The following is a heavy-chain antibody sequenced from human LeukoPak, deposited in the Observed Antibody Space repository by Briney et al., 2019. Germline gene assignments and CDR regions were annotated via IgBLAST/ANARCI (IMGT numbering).Heavy chain of an antibody. J-gene: IGHJ3*02. CDR3: ARELGILARDI. Sequence: ASVEVSCKASGYTFTGYYMHWVRQAPGQGLEWMGRIDPNSGGTNYAQKFQGRVTMTRDTSISTAYMELSRLRSDDTAVYYCARELGILARDIWGQGTMVTVSS. D-gene: IGHD7-27*01. CDR1: GYTFTGYY. CDR2: IDPNSGGT. V-gene: IGHV1-2*06.